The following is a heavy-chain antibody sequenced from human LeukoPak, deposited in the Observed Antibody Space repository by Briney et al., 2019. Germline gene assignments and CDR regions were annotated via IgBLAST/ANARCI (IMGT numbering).Heavy chain of an antibody. D-gene: IGHD4-23*01. J-gene: IGHJ4*02. CDR3: AKDILRWSFDS. CDR1: GFTFSRNA. V-gene: IGHV3-23*01. CDR2: IGSDDNT. Sequence: GGSRRLSCAGSGFTFSRNAMAWVRQAPGKGLEWVAGIGSDDNTHYAESVRGRFTISRDISKNTVSLQMSSLRAEDTAVYYCAKDILRWSFDSWGQGILVTVSS.